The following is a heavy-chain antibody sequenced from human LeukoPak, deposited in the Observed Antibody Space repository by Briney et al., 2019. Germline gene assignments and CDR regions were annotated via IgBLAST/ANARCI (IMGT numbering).Heavy chain of an antibody. Sequence: PGGSLRLSCAASGFTFSSYNMNWVRQAPAKGLEWVSYISSSGSTIYYADSVKGRFTISRDNAKNSLYLQMNSLRAEDTAVYYCAKMYGGTYIGSWGQGTLVTVSA. V-gene: IGHV3-48*01. CDR2: ISSSGSTI. CDR1: GFTFSSYN. J-gene: IGHJ4*02. D-gene: IGHD1-26*01. CDR3: AKMYGGTYIGS.